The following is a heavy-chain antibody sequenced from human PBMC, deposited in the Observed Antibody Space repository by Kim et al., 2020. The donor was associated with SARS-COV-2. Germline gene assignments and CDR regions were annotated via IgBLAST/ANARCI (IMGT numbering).Heavy chain of an antibody. J-gene: IGHJ4*02. CDR3: ARLEWELGLDY. D-gene: IGHD1-26*01. CDR2: IYYSGST. CDR1: GGSISSSSYY. Sequence: SETLSLTCTVSGGSISSSSYYWGWIRQPPGKGLEWIGSIYYSGSTYYNPSLKSRVTISVDTSKNQFSLKLSSVTAADTAVYYCARLEWELGLDYWGQGTL. V-gene: IGHV4-39*01.